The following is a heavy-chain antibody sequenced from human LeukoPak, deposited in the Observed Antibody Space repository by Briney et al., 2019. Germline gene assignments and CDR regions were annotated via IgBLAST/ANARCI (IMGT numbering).Heavy chain of an antibody. Sequence: GGSLRLSCAASRFTFSSYAMSWVRQALGKGLEWVSAISGSGGGTYYADSVKGRFTISRDNSKNTLYLQMNSLRAEDTAVYYCAKWEQLVPGGYYYGMDVWGQGTTVTVSS. J-gene: IGHJ6*02. V-gene: IGHV3-23*01. D-gene: IGHD6-13*01. CDR2: ISGSGGGT. CDR1: RFTFSSYA. CDR3: AKWEQLVPGGYYYGMDV.